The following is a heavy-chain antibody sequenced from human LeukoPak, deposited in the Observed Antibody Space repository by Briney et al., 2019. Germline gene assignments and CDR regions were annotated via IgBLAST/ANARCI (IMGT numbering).Heavy chain of an antibody. CDR1: GGSVSSGSYY. CDR2: IYYSGST. Sequence: SETLSLTCAVSGGSVSSGSYYWSWIQQPPGKGLEWIGYIYYSGSTNYNPSLKSRVTISVDTSKNQFSLKLSSVTAADTAVYYCARGGGSYGFVLGAFDIRGQGTMVTVSS. D-gene: IGHD1-26*01. V-gene: IGHV4-61*01. J-gene: IGHJ3*02. CDR3: ARGGGSYGFVLGAFDI.